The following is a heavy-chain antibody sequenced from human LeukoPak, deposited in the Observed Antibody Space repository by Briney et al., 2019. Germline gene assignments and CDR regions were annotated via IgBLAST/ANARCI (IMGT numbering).Heavy chain of an antibody. CDR3: AREFGDSWSGQNWFDP. J-gene: IGHJ5*02. D-gene: IGHD3-3*01. V-gene: IGHV1-2*02. CDR1: GYTYTGYY. CDR2: INPNSGGT. Sequence: ASVKVSCKASGYTYTGYYMHWVRQAPGQGLEWMGWINPNSGGTNYAQKFQGRVTMTRDTSISTAYMELSRLRSDDTAVYYCAREFGDSWSGQNWFDPWGQGTLVTVSS.